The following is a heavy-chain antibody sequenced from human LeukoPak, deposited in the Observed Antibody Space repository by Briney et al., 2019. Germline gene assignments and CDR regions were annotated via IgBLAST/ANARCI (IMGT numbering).Heavy chain of an antibody. Sequence: SETLSLTCTVSGGSISSGGYYWSWIRQHPGKGLEWIGYIYYSGSTYYNPSLKSRITISVDTSKNQFSLKLSSVTAADTAVYYCASTTVTTTPYFGYWGQGTLVTVSS. V-gene: IGHV4-31*03. CDR1: GGSISSGGYY. CDR3: ASTTVTTTPYFGY. CDR2: IYYSGST. D-gene: IGHD4-17*01. J-gene: IGHJ4*02.